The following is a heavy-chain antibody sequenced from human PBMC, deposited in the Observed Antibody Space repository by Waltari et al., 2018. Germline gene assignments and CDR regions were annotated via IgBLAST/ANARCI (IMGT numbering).Heavy chain of an antibody. D-gene: IGHD2-2*01. CDR1: GFTFTSYG. Sequence: QVHLVESGGGVVQPGGSLRLSCAASGFTFTSYGIHWVRQAPGRGLGWVAFISLDGSNRYYADSVKGRFTISRDNNENTLYLQMSSLRAEDTAVYYCAKEGNVVVVPAAIVDYWGQGTLVTVSS. J-gene: IGHJ4*02. V-gene: IGHV3-30*02. CDR2: ISLDGSNR. CDR3: AKEGNVVVVPAAIVDY.